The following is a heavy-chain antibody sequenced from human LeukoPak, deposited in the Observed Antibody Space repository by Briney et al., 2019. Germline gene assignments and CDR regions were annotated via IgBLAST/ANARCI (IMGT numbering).Heavy chain of an antibody. CDR2: IYYSGST. V-gene: IGHV4-31*03. J-gene: IGHJ5*02. CDR1: GGSISSGGYY. Sequence: SQTLSLTCTVSGGSISSGGYYWSWIRQHPGKGLELIGYIYYSGSTYYNPSLKSRVTISVDTSKNQFSLKLSSVTAADTAVYYCARETVVPAARGNWFDPWGQGTLVTVPS. CDR3: ARETVVPAARGNWFDP. D-gene: IGHD2-2*01.